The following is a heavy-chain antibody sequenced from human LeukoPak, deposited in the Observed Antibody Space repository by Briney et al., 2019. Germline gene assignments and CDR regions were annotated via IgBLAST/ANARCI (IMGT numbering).Heavy chain of an antibody. CDR3: TRVWLASGFDYFHH. Sequence: GASVKVSCKASGYTFTSYAMHWVRQAPAQGLERLGWFSAYNGNTNYAQIVQGRVTMTTDASTNTAYMELRSLRSDDTAMYYCTRVWLASGFDYFHHWGQGTLVTVSS. CDR1: GYTFTSYA. CDR2: FSAYNGNT. V-gene: IGHV1-18*01. D-gene: IGHD5-12*01. J-gene: IGHJ1*01.